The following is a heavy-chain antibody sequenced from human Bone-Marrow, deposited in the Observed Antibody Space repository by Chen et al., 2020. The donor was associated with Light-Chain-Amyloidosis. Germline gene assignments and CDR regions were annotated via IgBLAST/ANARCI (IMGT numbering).Heavy chain of an antibody. CDR3: AKDVDRRLGYYYYMDV. V-gene: IGHV3-30*02. CDR2: IRYDGSNK. J-gene: IGHJ6*03. CDR1: GFTFSSYG. D-gene: IGHD6-19*01. Sequence: QVQLVESGGGVVQPGRFLRLSCVASGFTFSSYGMHWVRQAPGKGLEWVAFIRYDGSNKYYADSVKGRFTISRDNSKNTLYLQMNSLRAEDTAVYYCAKDVDRRLGYYYYMDVWGKGTTVTVSS.